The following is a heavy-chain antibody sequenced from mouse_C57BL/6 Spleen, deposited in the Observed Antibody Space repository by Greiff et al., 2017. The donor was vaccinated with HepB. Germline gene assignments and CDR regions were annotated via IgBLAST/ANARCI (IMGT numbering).Heavy chain of an antibody. V-gene: IGHV5-4*01. CDR3: ERDGETWFAY. J-gene: IGHJ3*01. Sequence: EVQLVESGGGLVKPGGSLKLSCAASGFTFSSYAMSWVRQTPEKRLEWVATISDGGSYTYYPDNVKGRFTISRDNAKNNLYLQMSHLKSEDTAMYYCERDGETWFAYWGQGTLVTVSA. CDR1: GFTFSSYA. CDR2: ISDGGSYT.